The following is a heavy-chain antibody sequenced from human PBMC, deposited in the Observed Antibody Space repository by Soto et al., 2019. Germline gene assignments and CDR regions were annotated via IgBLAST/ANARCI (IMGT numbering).Heavy chain of an antibody. CDR2: TIPNFGTP. V-gene: IGHV1-69*01. J-gene: IGHJ4*02. CDR3: ARGWGHSDSSGYYMYFEQ. CDR1: GGTFSILA. D-gene: IGHD3-22*01. Sequence: QVQLVQSGAEVKKPGSSLKVSCKASGGTFSILATSWVRQAPGRGLEWMGGTIPNFGTPNYAQKFQDIVTINAHEYSTTAYMELSGLRSEDTAVYYCARGWGHSDSSGYYMYFEQWGQGTQVTVSS.